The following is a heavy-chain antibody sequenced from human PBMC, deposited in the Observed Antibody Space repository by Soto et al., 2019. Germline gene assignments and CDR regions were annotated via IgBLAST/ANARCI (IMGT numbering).Heavy chain of an antibody. V-gene: IGHV1-2*06. CDR3: VRWGYGSNSLEF. CDR1: GYIFTGYF. CDR2: ITPNSGDT. D-gene: IGHD4-17*01. J-gene: IGHJ4*03. Sequence: QVQLVQSGAEVKKAGASVKVSCKASGYIFTGYFIHWVRQTPGQGLQWMGRITPNSGDTKYGQTFQGRITLTRDTSTNTAYMELSGLTSDDTALYYCVRWGYGSNSLEFWGQGTLVTVSS.